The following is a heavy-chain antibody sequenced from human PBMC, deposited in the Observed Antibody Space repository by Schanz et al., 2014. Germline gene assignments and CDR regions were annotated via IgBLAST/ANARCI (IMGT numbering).Heavy chain of an antibody. CDR1: GFTFRDYY. V-gene: IGHV3-23*04. CDR2: ISHSGGSK. Sequence: VQLVESGGGLVKPGGSLRLSCAASGFTFRDYYMSWVRQAPGKGLEWVSSISHSGGSKYYADSVKGRFTISRDNSENTLYLQMNSLSADDTAVFYCAKGMGYCSGGTCYDYYYYGLDVWGQGTTVTVSS. J-gene: IGHJ6*02. D-gene: IGHD2-15*01. CDR3: AKGMGYCSGGTCYDYYYYGLDV.